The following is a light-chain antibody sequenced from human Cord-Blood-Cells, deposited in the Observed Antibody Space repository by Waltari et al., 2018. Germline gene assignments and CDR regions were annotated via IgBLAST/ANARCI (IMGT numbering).Light chain of an antibody. CDR2: AAS. J-gene: IGKJ1*01. Sequence: DIQLTQSPSFLSASVGDRVTITCRASQGIGSYLACYQQKPGKAPKLLIYAASTLQSGVPSRLSGSGSGTEFTLTISSLQPEDFATYYCQQLNSYPVTFGQGTKVEIK. V-gene: IGKV1-9*01. CDR3: QQLNSYPVT. CDR1: QGIGSY.